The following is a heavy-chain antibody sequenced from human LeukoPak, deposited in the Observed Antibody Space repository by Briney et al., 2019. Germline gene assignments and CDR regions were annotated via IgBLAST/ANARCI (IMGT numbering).Heavy chain of an antibody. D-gene: IGHD4-17*01. V-gene: IGHV7-4-1*02. CDR1: GYTFTSYA. CDR3: ARVPDYGDYGPSYFDY. J-gene: IGHJ4*02. CDR2: INTNTGNP. Sequence: ASVKVSCKASGYTFTSYAMNWVRQAPGQGLEWMGWINTNTGNPTYAQGFTGRFVFSLDTSVSTAYLQISSLKAEDTAVYYCARVPDYGDYGPSYFDYWGKGTLVTVSS.